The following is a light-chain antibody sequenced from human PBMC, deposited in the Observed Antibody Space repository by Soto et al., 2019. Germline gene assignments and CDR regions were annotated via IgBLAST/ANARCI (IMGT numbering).Light chain of an antibody. V-gene: IGKV1-39*01. J-gene: IGKJ4*01. CDR2: DAS. CDR1: QSISSY. Sequence: DVQMTQSPSSLSASVGDRATITCRASQSISSYLNWYQQKPGKAPKRLIYDASSLQSGVPSRFSGSGSGTDFTLTISSLQPEDFATYYCQQSYSTPLTFGGGTKVEIK. CDR3: QQSYSTPLT.